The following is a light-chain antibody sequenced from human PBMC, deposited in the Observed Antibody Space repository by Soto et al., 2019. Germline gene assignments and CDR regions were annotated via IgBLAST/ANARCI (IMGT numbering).Light chain of an antibody. J-gene: IGKJ4*01. CDR3: QQYDNLLALT. Sequence: DIQMTQSPSSLSASVGDRVTITCQASQDISNYLNWYQQKPGKAPKLLIYDPSNLETGVPSRFSGSGSGTDFPFTISSLQPEDIATYYCQQYDNLLALTFGGGTKVEIK. CDR2: DPS. V-gene: IGKV1-33*01. CDR1: QDISNY.